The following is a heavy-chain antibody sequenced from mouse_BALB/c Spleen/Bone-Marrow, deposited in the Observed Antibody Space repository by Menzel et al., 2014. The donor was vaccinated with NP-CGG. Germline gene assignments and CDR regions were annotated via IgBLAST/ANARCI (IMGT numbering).Heavy chain of an antibody. D-gene: IGHD1-1*01. CDR3: ARRGSSWYFDV. CDR2: IDPYYGGT. V-gene: IGHV1-39*01. J-gene: IGHJ1*01. Sequence: EVQLQQSGPELEKPGASVKISCKASGYSFTGYSMNWVKQNNGKSLGWIGNIDPYYGGTTYNQKFEGKATLTVDKSSSTAYMQLKSLTSEDSAVYYCARRGSSWYFDVWGAGTTVTVSS. CDR1: GYSFTGYS.